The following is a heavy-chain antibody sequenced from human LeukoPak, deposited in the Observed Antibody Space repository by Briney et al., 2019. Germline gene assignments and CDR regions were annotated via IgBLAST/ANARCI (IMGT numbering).Heavy chain of an antibody. D-gene: IGHD6-19*01. V-gene: IGHV1-46*01. CDR3: ARGGSRWLVDRQYYYYMDV. CDR2: INPSGGST. J-gene: IGHJ6*03. CDR1: GYTFTSYY. Sequence: GASVKVSCKASGYTFTSYYMHWVRQAPRQGLEWMGIINPSGGSTGYAQKFQGRVTMTRDMSTSTVYMELSSLRSEDTAVYYCARGGSRWLVDRQYYYYMDVWGKGTTVTISS.